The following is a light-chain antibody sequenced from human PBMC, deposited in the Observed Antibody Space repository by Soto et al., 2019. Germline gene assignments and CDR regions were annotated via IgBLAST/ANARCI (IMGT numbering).Light chain of an antibody. V-gene: IGKV3-20*01. CDR2: GAS. CDR3: QQYYSTQLT. J-gene: IGKJ4*01. Sequence: EIVLTQSPGTLSLSPGERATLSCRASQSVSSSSLAWYQQKRGQAPRLLIHGASSRATGIPDRFSGSGSGTDFTLTISSLQAEDVAVYYCQQYYSTQLTFGGGTKVDIK. CDR1: QSVSSSS.